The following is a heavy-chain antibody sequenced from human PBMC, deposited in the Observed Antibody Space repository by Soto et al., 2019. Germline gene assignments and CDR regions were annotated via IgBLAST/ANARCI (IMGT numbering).Heavy chain of an antibody. V-gene: IGHV1-3*01. J-gene: IGHJ4*02. D-gene: IGHD2-15*01. CDR1: GYTFTSYA. CDR3: ARYPRILGYCSGGSCYSAYFDY. Sequence: ASVKVSCKASGYTFTSYAMHWVRQAPGQRLEWMGWINAGNSNTKYSQKFQGRVTITRDTSASTAYMELSSLRSEDTAVYYCARYPRILGYCSGGSCYSAYFDYWGQGTLVTVSS. CDR2: INAGNSNT.